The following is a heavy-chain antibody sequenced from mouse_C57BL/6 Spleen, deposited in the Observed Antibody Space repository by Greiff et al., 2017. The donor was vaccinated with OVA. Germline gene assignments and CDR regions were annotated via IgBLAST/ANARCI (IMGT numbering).Heavy chain of an antibody. CDR3: ARAYYSNYPFDY. J-gene: IGHJ2*01. V-gene: IGHV5-9*01. CDR1: GFTFSSYT. Sequence: EVKLVESGGGLVKPGGSLKLSCAASGFTFSSYTMSWVRQTPEKRLEWVATISGGGGNTYYPDSVKGRFTISRDNAKNTLYLQMGSLRSEDTALYYCARAYYSNYPFDYWGQGTTLTVSS. CDR2: ISGGGGNT. D-gene: IGHD2-5*01.